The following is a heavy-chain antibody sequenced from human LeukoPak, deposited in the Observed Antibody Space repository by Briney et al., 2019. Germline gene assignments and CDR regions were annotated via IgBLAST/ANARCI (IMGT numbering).Heavy chain of an antibody. CDR2: IIPIFGTA. V-gene: IGHV1-69*13. J-gene: IGHJ6*02. CDR3: ARYDSSGFGYYYYGMDV. D-gene: IGHD3-22*01. Sequence: GASVKVSCTTSGYTFTNFYMHWVRQAPGQGLEWMGGIIPIFGTANYAQKFQGRVTITADESTSTAYMELSSLRSEDTAVYYCARYDSSGFGYYYYGMDVWGQGTTVTVSS. CDR1: GYTFTNFY.